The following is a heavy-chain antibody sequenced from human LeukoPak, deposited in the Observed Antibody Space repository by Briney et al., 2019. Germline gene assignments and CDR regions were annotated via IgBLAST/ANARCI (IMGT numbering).Heavy chain of an antibody. V-gene: IGHV3-33*01. CDR1: GFTFSSYG. D-gene: IGHD2-21*01. J-gene: IGHJ4*02. Sequence: GRSLRLSCAASGFTFSSYGMHWVRQAPGKGLEWVAVIWYDGSNKYYADSVKGRLTISRDNSKNTLYLQMNSLRAEDTAVYYCARDKASLCDWGQGTLVTVSS. CDR3: ARDKASLCD. CDR2: IWYDGSNK.